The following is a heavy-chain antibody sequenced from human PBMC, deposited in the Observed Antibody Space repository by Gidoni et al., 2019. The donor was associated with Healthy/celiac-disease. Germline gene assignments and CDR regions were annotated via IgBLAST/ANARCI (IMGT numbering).Heavy chain of an antibody. D-gene: IGHD5-18*01. J-gene: IGHJ4*02. CDR1: GFTFSSYG. CDR2: ISYDGSNK. V-gene: IGHV3-30*18. CDR3: AKDNRWSDLRGYSYSGYFDY. Sequence: QVQLVESGGGVVQPGRSLRLSCEASGFTFSSYGMHWVRQAPGKGLGWVAVISYDGSNKYYADSVKGRFTISRDNSKNTLYLQMNSLRAEDTAVYYCAKDNRWSDLRGYSYSGYFDYWGQGTLVTVSS.